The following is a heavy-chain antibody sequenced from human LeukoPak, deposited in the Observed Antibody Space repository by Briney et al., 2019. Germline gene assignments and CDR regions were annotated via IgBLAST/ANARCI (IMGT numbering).Heavy chain of an antibody. V-gene: IGHV4-59*01. CDR3: ARDRGGSGD. D-gene: IGHD2-15*01. CDR1: GGSISSYY. Sequence: SETLSLTRTVSGGSISSYYWSWIRQPPGKGLEWIGYIYYSGSTNYNPSLKSRVTISVDTSKNQFSLKLSSVTAADTAVYYCARDRGGSGDWGQGTLVTVSS. J-gene: IGHJ4*02. CDR2: IYYSGST.